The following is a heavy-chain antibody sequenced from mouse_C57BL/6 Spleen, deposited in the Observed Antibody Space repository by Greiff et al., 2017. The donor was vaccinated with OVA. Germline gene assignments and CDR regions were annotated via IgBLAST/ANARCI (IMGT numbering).Heavy chain of an antibody. D-gene: IGHD1-1*01. Sequence: QVTLKESGPGILQSSQTLSLTCSFSGFSLSTSGMGVSWIRQPSGKGLEWLAHIYWDDDKRYNPSLKSRLTISKDTSRNQVFLKITSVDTADTATYYCARSIYGSIMDYWGQGTSVTVSS. J-gene: IGHJ4*01. CDR2: IYWDDDK. V-gene: IGHV8-12*01. CDR1: GFSLSTSGMG. CDR3: ARSIYGSIMDY.